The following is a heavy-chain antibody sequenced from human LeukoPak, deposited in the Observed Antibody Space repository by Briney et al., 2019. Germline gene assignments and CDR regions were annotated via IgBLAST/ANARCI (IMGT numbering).Heavy chain of an antibody. CDR1: GFTFGSYS. D-gene: IGHD6-19*01. V-gene: IGHV3-21*01. CDR2: ISTRSTYI. J-gene: IGHJ4*02. CDR3: ARGISSSGWLVDH. Sequence: GGSLRLSCAASGFTFGSYSMNWVRQAPGKGLEWVSSISTRSTYIYYADSVKGRFTISRDNAKNSLYLQMNTLRAEDTAVYYCARGISSSGWLVDHWGQGTLVTVSS.